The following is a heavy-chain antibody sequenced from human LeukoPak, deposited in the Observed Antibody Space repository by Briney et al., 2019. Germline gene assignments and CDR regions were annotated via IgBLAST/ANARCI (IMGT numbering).Heavy chain of an antibody. CDR2: VSSSGGTT. CDR3: ASQLDAFDI. CDR1: GGSFSGYY. D-gene: IGHD2-2*01. Sequence: ETLSLTCAVYGGSFSGYYWSWIRQPPGKGLEWVSAVSSSGGTTYYADSVKGRFTISRDNSKNTLHLQMNSLRAEDTAVYYCASQLDAFDIWGQGTMVTVSS. J-gene: IGHJ3*02. V-gene: IGHV3-23*01.